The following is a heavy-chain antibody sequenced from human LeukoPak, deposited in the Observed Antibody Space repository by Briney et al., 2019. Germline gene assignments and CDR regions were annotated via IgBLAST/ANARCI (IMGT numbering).Heavy chain of an antibody. D-gene: IGHD3-3*01. Sequence: SETLSLTCTVSGGSISSSSYYWGWIRQPPGKGLEWIGSIYTSGSTNYNPSLKSRVTISVDTSKNQFSLKLSSVTAADTAVYYCARAPYDFWSGYYDYWGQGTLVTVSS. CDR1: GGSISSSSYY. CDR3: ARAPYDFWSGYYDY. CDR2: IYTSGST. J-gene: IGHJ4*02. V-gene: IGHV4-39*07.